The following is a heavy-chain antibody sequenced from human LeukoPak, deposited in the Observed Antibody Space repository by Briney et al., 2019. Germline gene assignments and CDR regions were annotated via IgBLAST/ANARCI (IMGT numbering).Heavy chain of an antibody. CDR3: ARVVVVTSYFLDY. CDR1: GFTFSSYW. J-gene: IGHJ4*02. Sequence: GGSLRLSCAASGFTFSSYWMSWVRQAPGKGLEWVANIKQDGSEKYYVDSVKGRFTISRDNAKNSLYLQMNSLRAEDTAVYYCARVVVVTSYFLDYWGQGTLVTVSS. V-gene: IGHV3-7*01. CDR2: IKQDGSEK. D-gene: IGHD2-15*01.